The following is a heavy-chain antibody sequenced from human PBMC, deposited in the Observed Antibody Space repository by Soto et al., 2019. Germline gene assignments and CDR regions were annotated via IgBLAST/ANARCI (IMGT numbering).Heavy chain of an antibody. Sequence: GGSLRLSCAASGFTFSSYGMHWVRQAPGKGLEWVAVISYDGSNKYYADSVKGRFTISRDNSKNTLYLQMNSLRAEDTAVYYCARDTSGWYPPNYFDYWGQGTLVTVSS. D-gene: IGHD6-19*01. CDR3: ARDTSGWYPPNYFDY. CDR1: GFTFSSYG. J-gene: IGHJ4*02. CDR2: ISYDGSNK. V-gene: IGHV3-30*03.